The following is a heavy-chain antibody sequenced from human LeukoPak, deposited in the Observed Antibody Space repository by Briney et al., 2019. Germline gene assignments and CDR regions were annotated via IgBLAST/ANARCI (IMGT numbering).Heavy chain of an antibody. CDR3: ARGGGSYYY. J-gene: IGHJ4*02. D-gene: IGHD1-26*01. CDR1: GGSFSGYY. V-gene: IGHV4-34*01. Sequence: PSETLSLTCAVYGGSFSGYYWSWIRQPPGKGLEWIGEINHSGSTNYNPSLKSRVAISVDTSKNQFSLKLSSVTAADTAVYYCARGGGSYYYWGQGTLVTVSS. CDR2: INHSGST.